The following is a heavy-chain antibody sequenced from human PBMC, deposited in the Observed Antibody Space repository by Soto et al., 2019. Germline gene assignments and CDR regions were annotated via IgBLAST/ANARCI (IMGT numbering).Heavy chain of an antibody. CDR3: ARELNPHSSAYSSFAS. CDR1: GYTFTAYC. Sequence: ASVNVSCKTSGYTFTAYCLAWLRQAPGQRPEWMGWVSTNNADTNYAQKFQGRVTMTTDRSTTTTYMELRSLRSDDTAVYYCARELNPHSSAYSSFASWGQGTLVTVPS. D-gene: IGHD3-22*01. CDR2: VSTNNADT. V-gene: IGHV1-18*01. J-gene: IGHJ4*02.